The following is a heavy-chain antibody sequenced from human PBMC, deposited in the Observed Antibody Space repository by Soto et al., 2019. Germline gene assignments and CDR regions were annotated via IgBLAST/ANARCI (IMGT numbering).Heavy chain of an antibody. CDR1: GFTFSSYA. V-gene: IGHV3-23*01. CDR2: ISGSGGST. Sequence: EVQLLESVGGLVQPGGSLRLSCAASGFTFSSYAMNWVRQAPGKGLEWVSAISGSGGSTYYADSVKGRFTSSGANTQNTLYLQMNSPRAEATAVYYCAKDVAYWRQGTLVTVSS. CDR3: AKDVAY. J-gene: IGHJ4*02.